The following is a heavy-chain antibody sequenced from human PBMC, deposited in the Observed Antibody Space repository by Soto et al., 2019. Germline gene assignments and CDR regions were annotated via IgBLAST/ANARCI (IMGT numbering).Heavy chain of an antibody. Sequence: QVQLVESGGGVVQPGRSLRLSCAASGFIFSNYGIHWVRQAPGNGLEWVAVISRDGSVRYYADSVKGRFTISRDNSKNTLYLQVNNLRPEDTAVYYCAKEYCGGHCSSDYFDYWGQGTLVTVSS. V-gene: IGHV3-30*18. J-gene: IGHJ4*02. D-gene: IGHD2-21*01. CDR1: GFIFSNYG. CDR3: AKEYCGGHCSSDYFDY. CDR2: ISRDGSVR.